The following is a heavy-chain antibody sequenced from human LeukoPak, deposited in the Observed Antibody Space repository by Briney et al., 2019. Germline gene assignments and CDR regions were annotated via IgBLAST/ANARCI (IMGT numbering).Heavy chain of an antibody. Sequence: GGSLRLSCAASGFTFSSYGMHWVRLAPGKGLEWVAVISYDGSNKYYADSVKGRFTISRDNSRNTLYLQMNSLRAEDTAVYYCAKDKTPSGSGSNLIDYWGQGTLVTVSS. J-gene: IGHJ4*02. V-gene: IGHV3-30*18. CDR1: GFTFSSYG. D-gene: IGHD3-10*01. CDR2: ISYDGSNK. CDR3: AKDKTPSGSGSNLIDY.